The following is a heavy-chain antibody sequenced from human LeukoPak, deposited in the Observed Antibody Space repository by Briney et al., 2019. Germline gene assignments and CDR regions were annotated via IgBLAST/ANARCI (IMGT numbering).Heavy chain of an antibody. CDR2: IKHSGST. V-gene: IGHV4-34*01. Sequence: SETLSLTCTVSGGSISSYYWSWIRQPPGKGLEWIGEIKHSGSTNYNPSLKSRVTISVDTSKNQFSLKLSSVTAADTAVYYCARGLMAARLKYFQHWGQGTLVTVSS. CDR1: GGSISSYY. CDR3: ARGLMAARLKYFQH. J-gene: IGHJ1*01. D-gene: IGHD6-6*01.